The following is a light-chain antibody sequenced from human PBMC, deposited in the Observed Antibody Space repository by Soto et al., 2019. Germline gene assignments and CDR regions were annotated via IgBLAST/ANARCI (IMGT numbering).Light chain of an antibody. CDR3: QQFSSYPLT. CDR2: DAS. J-gene: IGKJ4*01. V-gene: IGKV3-20*01. CDR1: QTVRNNY. Sequence: EFVLTQSPGTLSLSPGERATLSCRVSQTVRNNYLAWYQQKPGQAPRLLTYDASSRATGIPDRFSGGGSGTDFTLTISRLEPEDFAVYYCQQFSSYPLTFGGGTKVEIK.